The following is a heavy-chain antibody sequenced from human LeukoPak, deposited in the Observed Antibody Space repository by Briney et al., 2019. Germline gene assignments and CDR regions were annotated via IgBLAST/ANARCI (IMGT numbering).Heavy chain of an antibody. V-gene: IGHV4-30-2*01. J-gene: IGHJ6*04. D-gene: IGHD2-2*01. CDR2: IYHSGST. Sequence: SQTLSLTCAVSGGSISSGGYSWSWIRQPPGKGLEWIGYIYHSGSTYYNPSLKSRVTISVDRSKNQFSLKLSSVTAADTAVYYCASTGYCSSTCCYLYSYYGMDVWGKGTTVTVSS. CDR3: ASTGYCSSTCCYLYSYYGMDV. CDR1: GGSISSGGYS.